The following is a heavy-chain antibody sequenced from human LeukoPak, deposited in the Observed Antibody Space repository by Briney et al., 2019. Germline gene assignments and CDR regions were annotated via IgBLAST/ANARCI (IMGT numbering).Heavy chain of an antibody. CDR1: GFALSTSGVG. J-gene: IGHJ4*02. CDR3: AHAQEVLVLAY. V-gene: IGHV2-5*01. Sequence: SGPTLVKPTQTLTLTCTFSGFALSTSGVGVVWIRQPPGKALEWLALVYWNDDKRYSPSLKSRLTITKDTSKNQVVLTMTNLDPVDTATYYCAHAQEVLVLAYWGQGTLVTVSS. CDR2: VYWNDDK.